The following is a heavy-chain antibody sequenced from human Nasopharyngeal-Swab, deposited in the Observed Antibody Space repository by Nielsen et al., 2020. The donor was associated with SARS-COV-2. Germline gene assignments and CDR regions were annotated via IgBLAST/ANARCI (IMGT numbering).Heavy chain of an antibody. D-gene: IGHD6-19*01. CDR2: ISWNSGRI. Sequence: SLKISCAASGFSVSSNYMSWVRQAPGKGLEWVSGISWNSGRIGYADSVKGRFTISRDNAKNSLFLQMNSLRAEDTALYYCAKDLGIAVAGTGHDYWGQGTQVTVSS. CDR3: AKDLGIAVAGTGHDY. J-gene: IGHJ4*02. V-gene: IGHV3-9*01. CDR1: GFSVSSNY.